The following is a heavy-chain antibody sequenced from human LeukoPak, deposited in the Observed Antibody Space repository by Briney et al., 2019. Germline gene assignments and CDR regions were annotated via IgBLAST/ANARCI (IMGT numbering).Heavy chain of an antibody. CDR1: GFTFSSYS. CDR3: TTDACHHDGCWGGYFDY. Sequence: GGSLRLSCAASGFTFSSYSMNWVRQVPGKGLEWVGRIKSKTDGGTTDYPAPVKGRFIISRGDSKNTLYVQMNSLKTEDTAVYYCTTDACHHDGCWGGYFDYWGQGTLVTVSS. D-gene: IGHD2-8*01. V-gene: IGHV3-15*01. J-gene: IGHJ4*02. CDR2: IKSKTDGGTT.